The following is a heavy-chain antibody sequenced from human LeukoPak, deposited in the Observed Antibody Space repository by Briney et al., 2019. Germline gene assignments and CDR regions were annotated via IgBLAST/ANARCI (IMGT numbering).Heavy chain of an antibody. CDR2: IKKDGREK. CDR1: GFTFSSDW. V-gene: IGHV3-7*01. J-gene: IGHJ4*02. Sequence: PGGSLRLSCAASGFTFSSDWMSWVRQAPGKGLEWLANIKKDGREKYYVDSVKGRFTISRDNAKNSLYLQMNSLRAEDTAVDYCARDSTGRLSIAARGTGYWGQGTLVTVSS. D-gene: IGHD6-6*01. CDR3: ARDSTGRLSIAARGTGY.